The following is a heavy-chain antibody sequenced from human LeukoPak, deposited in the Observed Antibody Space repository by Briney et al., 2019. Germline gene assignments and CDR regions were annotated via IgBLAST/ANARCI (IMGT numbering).Heavy chain of an antibody. CDR3: ARNGRGGSGSYFDY. Sequence: ASVKVSCKASGFTFTSYGFSWVRQAPGQGFEWMGWISGYSGNTNSAQKLQGRVTMTTDTSTSTVYMELRSLRSDDTAMYYCARNGRGGSGSYFDYWGQGTLVTVSS. D-gene: IGHD3-10*01. V-gene: IGHV1-18*01. CDR2: ISGYSGNT. CDR1: GFTFTSYG. J-gene: IGHJ4*02.